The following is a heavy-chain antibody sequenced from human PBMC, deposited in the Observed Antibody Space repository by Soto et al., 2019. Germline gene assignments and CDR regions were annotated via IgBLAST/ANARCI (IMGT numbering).Heavy chain of an antibody. CDR2: IYYSGST. CDR3: AIASYDSSGYYLDYYYGMDV. Sequence: PSETLSLTCTVSGGSISSSSYYWGWIRQPPGKGLEWIGSIYYSGSTYYNPSLKSRVTISVDTSKNQFSLKLSSVTAADTAVYYCAIASYDSSGYYLDYYYGMDVWGQRTTVTVSS. V-gene: IGHV4-39*01. D-gene: IGHD3-22*01. CDR1: GGSISSSSYY. J-gene: IGHJ6*02.